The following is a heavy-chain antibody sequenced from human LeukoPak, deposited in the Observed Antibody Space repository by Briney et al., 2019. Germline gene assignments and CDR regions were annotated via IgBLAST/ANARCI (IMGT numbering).Heavy chain of an antibody. CDR1: GFTFSSYA. J-gene: IGHJ4*02. D-gene: IGHD5-12*01. CDR3: ARDSGYEPHLPLDY. V-gene: IGHV3-30*04. CDR2: ISYDGSNK. Sequence: GGSLRLSCAASGFTFSSYAMHWVRQAPGKGLEWVAVISYDGSNKYYADSVKGRFTISRDNAKNSLYLQMNSLRAEDTAVYYCARDSGYEPHLPLDYWGQGTLVTVSS.